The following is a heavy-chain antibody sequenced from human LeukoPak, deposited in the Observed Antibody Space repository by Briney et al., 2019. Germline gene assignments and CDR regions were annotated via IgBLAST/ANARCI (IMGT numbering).Heavy chain of an antibody. J-gene: IGHJ4*02. CDR1: GGSISSSSYY. CDR3: ARGGGTFGGHGVVAY. Sequence: SETLSLTCTVSGGSISSSSYYWGWIRQPPGKGLEWIGSIYYSGSTYYNPSLKSRVTISVDTSKNQFSLKLSSVTAADTAVYYCARGGGTFGGHGVVAYWGQGPLVTVSS. D-gene: IGHD3-16*01. V-gene: IGHV4-39*01. CDR2: IYYSGST.